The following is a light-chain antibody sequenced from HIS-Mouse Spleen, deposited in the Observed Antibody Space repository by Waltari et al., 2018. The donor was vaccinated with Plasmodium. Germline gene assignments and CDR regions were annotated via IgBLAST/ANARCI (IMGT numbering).Light chain of an antibody. V-gene: IGLV2-14*03. CDR2: DVS. CDR3: SSYTSSSTLNYV. J-gene: IGLJ1*01. CDR1: SSDVGGYNY. Sequence: QSALTQPASVSGSPGQSIPIPCPGTSSDVGGYNYVPWYQQHPGKAPKLMINDVSNRPSGVSNRFSGSKSGNTASLTISGLQAEDEADYYCSSYTSSSTLNYVFGTGTKVTVL.